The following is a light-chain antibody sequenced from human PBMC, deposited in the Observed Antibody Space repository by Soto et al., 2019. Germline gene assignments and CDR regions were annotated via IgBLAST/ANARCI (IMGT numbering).Light chain of an antibody. Sequence: QYALTQPASVSGSPGQSITISWTGTSSDVGGYNYVSWYQQHPGKAPKLMIYDVSNRPSGVSNRFSGSKSGNTASLTISGLQAEDEADYYCSSYTSSSVVFGGGTKLTVL. CDR3: SSYTSSSVV. V-gene: IGLV2-14*01. CDR1: SSDVGGYNY. J-gene: IGLJ2*01. CDR2: DVS.